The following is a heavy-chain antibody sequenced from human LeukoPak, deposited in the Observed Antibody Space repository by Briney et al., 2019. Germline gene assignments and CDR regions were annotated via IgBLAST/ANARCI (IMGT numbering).Heavy chain of an antibody. J-gene: IGHJ5*02. D-gene: IGHD6-13*01. V-gene: IGHV4-39*07. CDR3: ARVPLEPYSSSWYWFDP. Sequence: KSSETLSLTCTVSGGSISSSSYYWGWIRQPPGKGLEWIGSIYYSGSTYYNPSLKSRVTISVDTSKNQFSLKLSSVTAADTAVYYCARVPLEPYSSSWYWFDPWGQGTLVTVSS. CDR2: IYYSGST. CDR1: GGSISSSSYY.